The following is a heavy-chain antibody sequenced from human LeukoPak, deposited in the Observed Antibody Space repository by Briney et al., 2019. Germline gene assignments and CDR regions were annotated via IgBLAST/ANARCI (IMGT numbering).Heavy chain of an antibody. CDR1: GFTFSSYW. Sequence: GGSLRLSCAASGFTFSSYWMHWVRQAPGKGLVWVSRINSDGSSTSYADSVKGRFTISRDNAKNTLYLQMNSLRAEDTAVYYCARALRIAAAGNSYYGMDVWGQGTTVTVSS. CDR3: ARALRIAAAGNSYYGMDV. V-gene: IGHV3-74*01. D-gene: IGHD6-13*01. J-gene: IGHJ6*02. CDR2: INSDGSST.